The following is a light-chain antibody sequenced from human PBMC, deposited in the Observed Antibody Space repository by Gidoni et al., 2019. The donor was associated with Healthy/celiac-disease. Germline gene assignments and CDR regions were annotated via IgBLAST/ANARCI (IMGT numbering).Light chain of an antibody. CDR3: QVWDSSSDHPG. J-gene: IGLJ2*01. CDR2: DDS. V-gene: IGLV3-21*03. CDR1: NIGSKS. Sequence: SSVPTQPPPVSVAPGKTARITCGGNNIGSKSVHWYQQKPGQAPVLVVYDDSDRPSGTPERFSGSNSGNTATLTISRVEAGDEADYYCQVWDSSSDHPGFGGGTKLTVL.